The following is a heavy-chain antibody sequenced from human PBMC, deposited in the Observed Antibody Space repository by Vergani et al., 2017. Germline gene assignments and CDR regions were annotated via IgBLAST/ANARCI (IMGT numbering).Heavy chain of an antibody. CDR3: VRSNYGYDF. D-gene: IGHD3-16*01. CDR2: FDPNGGGT. J-gene: IGHJ4*02. CDR1: GYTFTNYF. Sequence: QVQLLQSGSELKKPGASVRISCEASGYTFTNYFLHWVRQAPGQGLEWMAIFDPNGGGTNYAPKFQGRLTLTRDTSTTTVYMSLRSLTSEDTALYYCVRSNYGYDFWGQGTLVTVSS. V-gene: IGHV1-46*01.